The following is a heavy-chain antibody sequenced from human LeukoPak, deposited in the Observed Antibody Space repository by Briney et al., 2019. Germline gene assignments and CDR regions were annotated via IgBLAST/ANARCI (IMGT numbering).Heavy chain of an antibody. D-gene: IGHD6-13*01. V-gene: IGHV3-7*01. CDR3: ARSPSSWHSSWYFDL. Sequence: GGSLRLSCAASGFTFSSYWMHWVRQAPGKGLEWVGNIKQDGSEKYYVDSVKGRFTISRDNAKNSLYLQMNSLRAEDTAVYYCARSPSSWHSSWYFDLWGRGTLVTVSS. CDR1: GFTFSSYW. J-gene: IGHJ2*01. CDR2: IKQDGSEK.